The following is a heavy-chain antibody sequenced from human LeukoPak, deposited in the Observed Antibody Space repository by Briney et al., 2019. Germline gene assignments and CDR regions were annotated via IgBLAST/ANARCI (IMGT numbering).Heavy chain of an antibody. D-gene: IGHD1-26*01. V-gene: IGHV3-48*03. CDR2: ISSSGSTI. J-gene: IGHJ4*02. Sequence: GGPLRLSCAASGFTFSSYEMNWVRQAPGKGLEWVSYISSSGSTIYYADSVKGRFTISRDNAKNSLYLQMNSLRAEDTAVYYCAREDRWELLAGFDYWGQGTLVTVSS. CDR3: AREDRWELLAGFDY. CDR1: GFTFSSYE.